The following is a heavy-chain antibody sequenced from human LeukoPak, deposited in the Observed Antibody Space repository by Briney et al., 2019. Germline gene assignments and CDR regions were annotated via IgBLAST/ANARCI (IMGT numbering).Heavy chain of an antibody. V-gene: IGHV3-21*01. Sequence: GGSLRLSCGASVSTFSSSTMNWVRQAPGKGLEWVSSISGTSTYIYYADSVKGRFTVSRDNAQKSLYLQMNSLRAEDTAIYYCAKSTRGIASRGFDFWGQGTLVTVSS. CDR1: VSTFSSST. D-gene: IGHD3-10*01. J-gene: IGHJ4*02. CDR3: AKSTRGIASRGFDF. CDR2: ISGTSTYI.